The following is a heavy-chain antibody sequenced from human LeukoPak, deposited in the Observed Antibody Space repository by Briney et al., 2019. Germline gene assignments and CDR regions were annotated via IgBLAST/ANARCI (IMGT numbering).Heavy chain of an antibody. CDR3: ARRAGAYSHPYDY. D-gene: IGHD4/OR15-4a*01. CDR2: ISGTGGRT. V-gene: IGHV3-23*01. CDR1: GFTFSSYA. J-gene: IGHJ4*02. Sequence: GGSLRLSCAASGFTFSSYAMNWVRQAPGKGLEWVSVISGTGGRTYYADSVKGRFTISRDNSKNTLYLQMNSLRAEDTAVYYCARRAGAYSHPYDYWGQGTLVTVSS.